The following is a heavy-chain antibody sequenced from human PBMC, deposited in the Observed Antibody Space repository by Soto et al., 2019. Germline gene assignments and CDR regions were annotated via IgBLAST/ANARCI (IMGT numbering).Heavy chain of an antibody. CDR1: GGTFSSYA. D-gene: IGHD2-15*01. V-gene: IGHV1-69*13. J-gene: IGHJ6*02. CDR3: ASGYCSSVSWYYGQEGPYGMDV. Sequence: ASVKVSCKASGGTFSSYAISWVRQAPGRGLEWMGGIIPIFGTANYAQKFQGRVTITADESTSTAYMELSRLRSEDTAVYYCASGYCSSVSWYYGQEGPYGMDVWGQGTTVTGS. CDR2: IIPIFGTA.